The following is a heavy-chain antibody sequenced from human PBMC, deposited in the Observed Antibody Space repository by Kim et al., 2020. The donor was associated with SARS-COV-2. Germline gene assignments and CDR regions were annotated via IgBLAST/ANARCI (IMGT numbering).Heavy chain of an antibody. D-gene: IGHD3-22*01. CDR1: GFNFSTYA. J-gene: IGHJ4*02. CDR2: ITGSGEST. Sequence: GGSLRLSCAASGFNFSTYAMSWVRQAPGKGLEWVSTITGSGESTYYADSVKGRFTISRDNSKNTLSLQMNSLRAEDTAKYYCAKGSRSNGYYVDHWGQGTLVTVSS. CDR3: AKGSRSNGYYVDH. V-gene: IGHV3-23*01.